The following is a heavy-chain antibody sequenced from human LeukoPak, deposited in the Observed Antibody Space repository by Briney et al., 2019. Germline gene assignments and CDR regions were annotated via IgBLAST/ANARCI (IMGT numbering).Heavy chain of an antibody. CDR1: GFTFDDYA. CDR2: ISWNSGSI. Sequence: GGSLRLSCAASGFTFDDYAMHWVRQAPGKGLEWVSGISWNSGSIYYADSVKGRFTISRDNAKNSLYLQMNSLRAEDTAVYYCARDCIAVAGSCYGMDVWGQGTTVTVSS. CDR3: ARDCIAVAGSCYGMDV. V-gene: IGHV3-9*01. D-gene: IGHD6-19*01. J-gene: IGHJ6*02.